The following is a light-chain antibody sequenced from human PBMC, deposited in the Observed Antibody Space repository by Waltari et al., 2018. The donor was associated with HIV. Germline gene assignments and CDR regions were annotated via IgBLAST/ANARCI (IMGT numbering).Light chain of an antibody. Sequence: VLTQSPGTLSLSPGERATVSCRASQSVSRYFLAWYQQKPGQAPTLLIYGASTSATDIPDRLSGSGSGTDFTLTISRLEPEEFAVSYCQQYATSAHFGGGTQVEIQ. J-gene: IGKJ4*01. CDR1: QSVSRYF. V-gene: IGKV3-20*01. CDR2: GAS. CDR3: QQYATSAH.